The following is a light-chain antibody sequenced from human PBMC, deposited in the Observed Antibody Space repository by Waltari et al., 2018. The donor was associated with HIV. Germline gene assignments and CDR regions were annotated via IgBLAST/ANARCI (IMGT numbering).Light chain of an antibody. CDR3: QQVNIYTPT. Sequence: DIQLTQSPSFLSASVGDRVTITCRASQGISSYLAWYQHKPGKAPKLLIYAASTLHSGVPSRFSGSGSGTEFTLTISSLQSEDFATYYCQQVNIYTPTFGQGTKVEIK. J-gene: IGKJ1*01. V-gene: IGKV1-9*01. CDR1: QGISSY. CDR2: AAS.